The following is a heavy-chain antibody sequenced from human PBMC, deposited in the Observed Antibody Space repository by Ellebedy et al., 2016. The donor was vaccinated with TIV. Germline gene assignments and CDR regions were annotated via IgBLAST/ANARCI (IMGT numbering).Heavy chain of an antibody. CDR1: GYTFTSYA. J-gene: IGHJ5*02. CDR3: ARYGGSGSLRGRWFDP. V-gene: IGHV1-3*01. CDR2: INAGNGNT. D-gene: IGHD1-26*01. Sequence: ASVKVSCXASGYTFTSYAMHWVRQAPGQRLEWMGWINAGNGNTKYSQKFQGRVTITRDTSASTAYMELSSLRSEDTAVYYCARYGGSGSLRGRWFDPWGQGTLVTVSS.